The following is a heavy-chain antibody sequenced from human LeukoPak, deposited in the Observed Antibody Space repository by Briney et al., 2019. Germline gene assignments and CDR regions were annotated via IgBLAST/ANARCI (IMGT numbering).Heavy chain of an antibody. J-gene: IGHJ3*02. CDR3: ARDPAYYDSRGDAFDI. CDR2: IYYSGST. Sequence: SETLSLTCTVSGGSISSGGYYWSWIRQHPGKGLEWIGYIYYSGSTYYNPSLKSRVTISVDTSKNQFSLKLSSVTAADTTVYYCARDPAYYDSRGDAFDIWGQGTMVTVSS. V-gene: IGHV4-31*03. CDR1: GGSISSGGYY. D-gene: IGHD3-22*01.